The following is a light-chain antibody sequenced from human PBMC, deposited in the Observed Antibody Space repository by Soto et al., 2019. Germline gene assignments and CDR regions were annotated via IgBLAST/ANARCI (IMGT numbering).Light chain of an antibody. V-gene: IGKV1-39*01. Sequence: QMTQSPSSLSAFVGDRVTITCRASQSISNKLSWYQQKPGKAPKLLIFGASRLQSGVPSRFSGSGSGTDFTLTISSLQSDDFATYYCQQSNDIPITFGQGTRLEIK. CDR1: QSISNK. J-gene: IGKJ5*01. CDR3: QQSNDIPIT. CDR2: GAS.